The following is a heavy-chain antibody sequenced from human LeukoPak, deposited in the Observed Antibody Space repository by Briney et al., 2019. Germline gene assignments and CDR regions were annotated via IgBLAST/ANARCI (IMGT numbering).Heavy chain of an antibody. CDR1: GFTFSSYA. D-gene: IGHD3-10*01. V-gene: IGHV3-23*01. CDR2: ISGSGGST. Sequence: GGSLRLSCAASGFTFSSYAMSWVRQAPGKGLEWVSAISGSGGSTYYADSVKGRFTISRDNSKNTLYLQMNSLRAEDTAVYYCARDSSSMVRGVIISPDYWGQGTLVTVSS. CDR3: ARDSSSMVRGVIISPDY. J-gene: IGHJ4*02.